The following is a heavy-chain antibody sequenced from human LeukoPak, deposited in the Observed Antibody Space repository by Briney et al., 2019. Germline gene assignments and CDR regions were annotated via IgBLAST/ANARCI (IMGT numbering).Heavy chain of an antibody. J-gene: IGHJ5*02. Sequence: ASVKVSCKASGYTFTTNDINWVRQASGQGLEWMGWITPNSGHTGYAQKFQGRITITRDTSMSTAYMELGSLRFEDTAVYFCARGLILPYLRGFDPWGQGTLVTVSS. CDR1: GYTFTTND. CDR3: ARGLILPYLRGFDP. CDR2: ITPNSGHT. V-gene: IGHV1-8*03.